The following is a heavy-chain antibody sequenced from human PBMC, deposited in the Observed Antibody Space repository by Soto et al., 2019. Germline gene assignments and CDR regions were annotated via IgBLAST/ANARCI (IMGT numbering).Heavy chain of an antibody. CDR1: GGSISSYY. J-gene: IGHJ4*02. CDR2: IYNSGST. D-gene: IGHD6-13*01. CDR3: ARGSNGDSSSWYRY. V-gene: IGHV4-59*08. Sequence: SETLSLTCTVSGGSISSYYWSWIRQPPGKGLEWIGYIYNSGSTNYNPSLKSRVTISVDTSKNQFSLKLSSVTAADTAVYYCARGSNGDSSSWYRYWGQGTLVTVSS.